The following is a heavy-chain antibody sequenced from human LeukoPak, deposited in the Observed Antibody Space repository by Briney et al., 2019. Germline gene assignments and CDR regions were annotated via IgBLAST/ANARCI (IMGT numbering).Heavy chain of an antibody. CDR3: AKDYDYGFDY. D-gene: IGHD4-17*01. V-gene: IGHV3-9*01. Sequence: GRSLRLSCAASGFTFDDYAMHWVRQAPGKGLEWVSGISRSIDNIDYADSVRGRFTISRDNAKNSLYLQMNSLRAEDTALYYCAKDYDYGFDYWGQGTLVTVSS. J-gene: IGHJ4*02. CDR1: GFTFDDYA. CDR2: ISRSIDNI.